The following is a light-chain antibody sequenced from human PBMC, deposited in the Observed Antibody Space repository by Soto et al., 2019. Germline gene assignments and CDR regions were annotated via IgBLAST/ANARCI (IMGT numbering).Light chain of an antibody. CDR1: SSDVGGYNY. J-gene: IGLJ1*01. CDR2: EVT. V-gene: IGLV2-14*01. Sequence: QSALTQPASVSGSAGQSITISCTGTSSDVGGYNYVSWYQQHPGTAPKLMIYEVTNRPSGVSYRFSGSKSGNTASLTISGLQTEDEADYYCSSYTISSTLVVFGGGTKVTVL. CDR3: SSYTISSTLVV.